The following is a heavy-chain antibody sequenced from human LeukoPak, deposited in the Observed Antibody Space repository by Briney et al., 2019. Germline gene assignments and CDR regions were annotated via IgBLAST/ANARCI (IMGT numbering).Heavy chain of an antibody. Sequence: SETLSLTCTVSGGSISSYYWSWIRQPPGKGLEWIGEINHSGSTNYNPSLKSRVTISVDTSKNQFSLKLSSVTAADTAVYYCARGQYQKGYYYYYGMDVWGQGTTVTVSS. V-gene: IGHV4-34*01. CDR3: ARGQYQKGYYYYYGMDV. CDR1: GGSISSYY. D-gene: IGHD2-2*01. CDR2: INHSGST. J-gene: IGHJ6*02.